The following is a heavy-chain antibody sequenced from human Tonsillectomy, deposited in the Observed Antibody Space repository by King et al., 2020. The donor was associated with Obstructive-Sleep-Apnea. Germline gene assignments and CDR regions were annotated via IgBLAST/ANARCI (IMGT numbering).Heavy chain of an antibody. CDR1: GGSISSYY. D-gene: IGHD3-22*01. Sequence: QLQESGPGLVKPSETLSLTCTVSGGSISSYYWSWIRQPPGKGLEWIGYIYYSGSTNYNPSLKSRVTISVDTSKNQFSLKLSSVTAADTAVYYCAGDSSGYGRAFDIWGQGTMVTVSS. J-gene: IGHJ3*02. V-gene: IGHV4-59*01. CDR3: AGDSSGYGRAFDI. CDR2: IYYSGST.